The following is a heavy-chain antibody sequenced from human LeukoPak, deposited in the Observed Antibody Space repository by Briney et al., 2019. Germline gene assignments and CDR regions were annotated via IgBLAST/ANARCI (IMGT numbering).Heavy chain of an antibody. CDR1: GFTFSSYA. J-gene: IGHJ4*02. CDR3: AKSSSWSLFDY. V-gene: IGHV3-23*01. Sequence: GGSLRLSCAASGFTFSSYAMSWVRQAPGEGLEWVSAISGSGGSTYYADSVKGRFTISRDNSKNTLYLQMNSLRAEVTAVYYCAKSSSWSLFDYWGQGTLVTVSS. CDR2: ISGSGGST. D-gene: IGHD6-13*01.